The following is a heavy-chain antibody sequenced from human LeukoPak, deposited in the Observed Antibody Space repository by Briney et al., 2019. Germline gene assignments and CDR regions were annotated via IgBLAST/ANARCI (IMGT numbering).Heavy chain of an antibody. CDR1: GYTFTSYG. D-gene: IGHD3-22*01. CDR3: ARVGYYESSGYYEY. J-gene: IGHJ4*02. CDR2: INPNSGGT. Sequence: GASVKVSCKASGYTFTSYGISWVRQAPGQGLEWMGRINPNSGGTNYARKFQGRVTMTRDTSISTVYMELSRLRSDDTAVYYCARVGYYESSGYYEYWGQGTLVTVSS. V-gene: IGHV1-2*06.